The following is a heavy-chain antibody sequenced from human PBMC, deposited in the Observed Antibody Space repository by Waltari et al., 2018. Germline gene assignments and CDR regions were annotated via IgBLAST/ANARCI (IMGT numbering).Heavy chain of an antibody. CDR3: SSNGYYCLKI. CDR2: VIHNGAT. J-gene: IGHJ4*01. CDR1: SGSITRDNW. Sequence: QVQLQESCPGLVKPSETLSLTGTISSGSITRDNWWSWIRQSPGKGLEWIGEVIHNGATSYNPSLQSRVTISVDTSKNQFSLNLRSVTAADTAIYYCSSNGYYCLKIWGHGTLVTVSS. V-gene: IGHV4-4*02. D-gene: IGHD3-22*01.